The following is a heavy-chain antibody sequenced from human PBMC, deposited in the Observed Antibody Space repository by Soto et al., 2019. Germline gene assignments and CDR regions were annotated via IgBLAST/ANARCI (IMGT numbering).Heavy chain of an antibody. Sequence: QVQLQQWGAGLLKPSETLSLTCAVYGGSFSGYSWTWIRQPPGTGLVWIGEINHSGSTNYNPSLKSRITISVDTSKNQFSLKLTSVTAADTAVYCCARDRITGLFDYWGQGTLVTVSS. V-gene: IGHV4-34*01. D-gene: IGHD2-8*02. J-gene: IGHJ4*02. CDR2: INHSGST. CDR1: GGSFSGYS. CDR3: ARDRITGLFDY.